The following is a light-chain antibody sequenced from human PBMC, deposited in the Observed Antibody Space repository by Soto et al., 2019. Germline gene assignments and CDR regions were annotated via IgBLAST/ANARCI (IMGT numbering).Light chain of an antibody. CDR2: RND. CDR3: SAWDDSLSRPV. J-gene: IGLJ7*01. Sequence: QSVLTQPPSASGTPGQRVTISCSGSSSNIGSNYVYWYRQLPGTAPNVLIYRNDERPSGVPDRFSGSMSGSSASLAISGLRSEDEADYSCSAWDDSLSRPVFGRGTQLTVL. CDR1: SSNIGSNY. V-gene: IGLV1-47*01.